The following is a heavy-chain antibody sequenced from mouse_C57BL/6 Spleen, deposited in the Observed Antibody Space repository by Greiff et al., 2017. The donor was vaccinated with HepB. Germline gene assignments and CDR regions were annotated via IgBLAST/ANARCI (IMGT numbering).Heavy chain of an antibody. Sequence: QVQLQQSGPELVKPGASVKISCKASGYAFSSSWMNWVKQRPGKGLEWIGRIYPGDGDTNYNGKFKGKATLTADKSSSTAYMQLSSLTSEDSAVYFCAIHYYGSSYGWYFDVWGTGTTVTVSS. D-gene: IGHD1-1*01. J-gene: IGHJ1*03. V-gene: IGHV1-82*01. CDR1: GYAFSSSW. CDR2: IYPGDGDT. CDR3: AIHYYGSSYGWYFDV.